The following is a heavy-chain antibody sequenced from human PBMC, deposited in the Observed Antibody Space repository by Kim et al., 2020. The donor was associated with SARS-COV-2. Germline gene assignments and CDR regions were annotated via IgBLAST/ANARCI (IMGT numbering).Heavy chain of an antibody. CDR3: ARLSVLRYFDWLLDGGNFDY. D-gene: IGHD3-9*01. J-gene: IGHJ4*02. V-gene: IGHV4-39*01. Sequence: RVTISVDTSKNQFSLKLSSVTAADTAVYYCARLSVLRYFDWLLDGGNFDYWGQGTLVTVSS.